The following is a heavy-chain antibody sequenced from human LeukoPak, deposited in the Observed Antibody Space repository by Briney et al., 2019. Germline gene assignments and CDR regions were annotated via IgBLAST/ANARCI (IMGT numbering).Heavy chain of an antibody. CDR2: INPNSGGT. CDR1: GYSFIGYY. D-gene: IGHD3-9*01. Sequence: ASMKVSCKASGYSFIGYYIHWVRQAPGQGLTWMGWINPNSGGTNYAQNFQGRVTLTRYTTISTAYMEPSRLRSDDTAVYYCVKSSDWYLEYWGQGTLVTVSS. CDR3: VKSSDWYLEY. J-gene: IGHJ4*02. V-gene: IGHV1-2*02.